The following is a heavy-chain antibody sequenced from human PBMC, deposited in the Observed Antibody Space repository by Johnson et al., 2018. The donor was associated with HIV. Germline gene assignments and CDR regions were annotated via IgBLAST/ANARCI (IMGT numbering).Heavy chain of an antibody. D-gene: IGHD3-10*01. CDR3: ARDSGKWSGVRFAFDI. CDR1: GFTFSSYA. CDR2: ISYDGSNK. V-gene: IGHV3-30-3*01. J-gene: IGHJ3*02. Sequence: QVHLVESGGGVVQPGRSLRLSCAASGFTFSSYAVHWVRQAPGKGLEWVALISYDGSNKYYADSVKGRFTISRDNSKNTLYLQMSSLRAEDTAIYYWARDSGKWSGVRFAFDIWGQGTMVTVSS.